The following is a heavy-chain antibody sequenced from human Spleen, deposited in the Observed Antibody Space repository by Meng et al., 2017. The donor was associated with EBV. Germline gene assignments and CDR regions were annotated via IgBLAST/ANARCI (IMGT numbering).Heavy chain of an antibody. V-gene: IGHV4-30-4*01. Sequence: QLQLRESGPGQVKPSETLSLTCTVSGASISSAGYYWSWIRQPPGKGLEWIGHTYNRGSTYYNPSLRSRVLISVDTSKNQFSLKLSSVTAADTAVYYCARGLGFGEFAFDYWGQGILVTVSS. CDR1: GASISSAGYY. CDR2: TYNRGST. D-gene: IGHD3-10*01. CDR3: ARGLGFGEFAFDY. J-gene: IGHJ4*02.